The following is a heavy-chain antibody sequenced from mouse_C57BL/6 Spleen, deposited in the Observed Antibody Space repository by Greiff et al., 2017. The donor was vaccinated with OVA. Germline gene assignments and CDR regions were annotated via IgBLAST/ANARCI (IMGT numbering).Heavy chain of an antibody. D-gene: IGHD1-1*01. V-gene: IGHV5-4*01. CDR1: GFTFSSYA. CDR2: ISDGGSYT. J-gene: IGHJ2*01. Sequence: EVQLVESGGGLVKPGGSLKLSCAASGFTFSSYAMSWVRQTPEKRLEWVATISDGGSYTYYPDNVKGRFTIARDNAKNTLYLQLSHLKSEDTAMYYCARERYYGSSRYYYGYWGQGTTLTVSS. CDR3: ARERYYGSSRYYYGY.